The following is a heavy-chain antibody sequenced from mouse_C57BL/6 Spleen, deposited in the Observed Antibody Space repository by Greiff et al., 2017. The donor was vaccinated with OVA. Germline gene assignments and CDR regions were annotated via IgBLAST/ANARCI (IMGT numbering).Heavy chain of an antibody. J-gene: IGHJ4*01. CDR2: ISYDGSN. CDR1: GYSITSGYY. V-gene: IGHV3-6*01. D-gene: IGHD2-3*01. Sequence: EVQLVESGPGLVKPSQSLSLTCSVTGYSITSGYYWNWIRQFPGNKLEWMGYISYDGSNNYNPSLKNRISITRDTSKNQFFLKLNSVTTEDTATYYCARERVDGYYDYYAMDYWGQGTSVTVSS. CDR3: ARERVDGYYDYYAMDY.